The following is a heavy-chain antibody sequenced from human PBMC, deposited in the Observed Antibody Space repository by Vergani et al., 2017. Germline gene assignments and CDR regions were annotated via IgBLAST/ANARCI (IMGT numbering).Heavy chain of an antibody. J-gene: IGHJ6*02. V-gene: IGHV3-48*03. CDR3: ARDYSPGLYYYYYYGMDV. D-gene: IGHD6-13*01. CDR1: GFTFSSYE. Sequence: EVQLVESGGGLVQPGGSLRLSCAASGFTFSSYEMNWVRQAPGKGLEWVSYISSSGSTIYYADSVKGRFTISRDNAKNSLYLQMNSLRAEDTAVYYCARDYSPGLYYYYYYGMDVWGQGP. CDR2: ISSSGSTI.